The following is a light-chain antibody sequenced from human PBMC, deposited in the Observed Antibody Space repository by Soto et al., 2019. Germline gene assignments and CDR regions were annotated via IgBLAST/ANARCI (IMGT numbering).Light chain of an antibody. CDR1: QSVSSN. Sequence: EVVMTQSPATLSVSPGERATLSCRASQSVSSNLAWYQQKPGLAHRLLIYGASTRATGVPARFSGSGSGTEFTLTISSLQSEDFAVYYCQQYNTWPPIFTFGPGTKVDIK. CDR3: QQYNTWPPIFT. J-gene: IGKJ3*01. CDR2: GAS. V-gene: IGKV3-15*01.